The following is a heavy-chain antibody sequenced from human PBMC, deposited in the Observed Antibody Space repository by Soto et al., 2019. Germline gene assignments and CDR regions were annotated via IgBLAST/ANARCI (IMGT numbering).Heavy chain of an antibody. CDR1: GYSFTSYW. J-gene: IGHJ6*03. D-gene: IGHD2-2*01. CDR3: ARHLIVVVPAARGYGYYYYMDV. Sequence: PGESLKISCKGSGYSFTSYWIGWGRQMPGKGLEWMGIIYPGDSDTRYSPSFQGQVTISADKSISTAYLQWSSLKASDTAMYYCARHLIVVVPAARGYGYYYYMDVWGKGTTVTVSS. CDR2: IYPGDSDT. V-gene: IGHV5-51*01.